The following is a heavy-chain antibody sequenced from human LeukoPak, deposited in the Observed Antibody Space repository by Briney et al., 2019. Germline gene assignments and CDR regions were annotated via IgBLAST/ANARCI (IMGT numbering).Heavy chain of an antibody. CDR3: ARAANYYGSGSYYPYYYYMGV. J-gene: IGHJ6*03. Sequence: GASVKVSCKASGGTFSSYAISWVRQAPGQGLEWMGGIIPIFGTANYARKFQGRVTITTDESTSTAYMELSSLRSEDTAVYYCARAANYYGSGSYYPYYYYMGVWGKGTTVTVSS. CDR1: GGTFSSYA. CDR2: IIPIFGTA. D-gene: IGHD3-10*01. V-gene: IGHV1-69*05.